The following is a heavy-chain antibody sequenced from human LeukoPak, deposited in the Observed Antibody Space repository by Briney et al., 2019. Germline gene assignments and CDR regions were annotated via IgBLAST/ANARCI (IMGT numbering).Heavy chain of an antibody. D-gene: IGHD1-26*01. CDR1: GFTFRNYW. J-gene: IGHJ5*02. Sequence: PGGSLRLSRAASGFTFRNYWMNWVRQAPGKGLEWVANIKPDGSDRYYVDSVKGRFTISRDNVENSVFLQMNSLRAEDTAVYYCASQIRAMAATQVSWGQGTLVTVSS. V-gene: IGHV3-7*01. CDR2: IKPDGSDR. CDR3: ASQIRAMAATQVS.